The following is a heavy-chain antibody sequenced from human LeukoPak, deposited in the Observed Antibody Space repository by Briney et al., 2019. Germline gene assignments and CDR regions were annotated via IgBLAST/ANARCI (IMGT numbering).Heavy chain of an antibody. Sequence: ASVKVSCKASGYTFTSYDINWVRQATGQGLEWMGWMNPNSGNTAYAQKFQGRVTIIRNTSISTAYMELSSLTSEDTAVYYCARPRIVGADDAFDIWGLGTMVTVSS. CDR3: ARPRIVGADDAFDI. CDR2: MNPNSGNT. CDR1: GYTFTSYD. D-gene: IGHD1-26*01. J-gene: IGHJ3*02. V-gene: IGHV1-8*03.